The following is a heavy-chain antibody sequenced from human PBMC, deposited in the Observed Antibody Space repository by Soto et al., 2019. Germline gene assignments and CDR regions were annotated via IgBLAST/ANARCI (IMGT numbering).Heavy chain of an antibody. Sequence: EVQLLESGGALVQPGGSLRLSFAASGFTFSTYAMSWVHKAAGEGLECVSAISGSGGSTYYADSVKGRFTISRDNSKNTLNLQMNSLRAEETAVYYCPKVLLLRGFDYWGQGTRGTVSS. V-gene: IGHV3-23*01. CDR1: GFTFSTYA. J-gene: IGHJ4*02. CDR2: ISGSGGST. D-gene: IGHD2-21*01. CDR3: PKVLLLRGFDY.